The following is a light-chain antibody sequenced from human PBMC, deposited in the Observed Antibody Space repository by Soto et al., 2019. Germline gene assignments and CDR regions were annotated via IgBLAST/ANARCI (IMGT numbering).Light chain of an antibody. CDR2: EVS. Sequence: QSALTQPGSVSGSPGQSITISCTGTSSDVGGYNYVSWYQQHPGKAPKLMIYEVSNRPSGVSNRFSGSKSGNTASLTISGLQAEDEAEYYCSSYTSSSTVVFGGGTKLTVL. CDR3: SSYTSSSTVV. CDR1: SSDVGGYNY. V-gene: IGLV2-14*01. J-gene: IGLJ2*01.